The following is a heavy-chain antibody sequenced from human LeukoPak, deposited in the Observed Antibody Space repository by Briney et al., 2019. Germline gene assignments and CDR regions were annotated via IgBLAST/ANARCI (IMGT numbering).Heavy chain of an antibody. CDR2: MSSSGGII. CDR1: GFDFSNFY. J-gene: IGHJ4*02. D-gene: IGHD3-10*01. V-gene: IGHV3-11*04. Sequence: PGGSLRLSCAASGFDFSNFYMTWVRQAPGKGLEGLSYMSSSGGIINYADSVKCRFTISRDNAKNSLFLQIDSLRVEDTAVDFCASGGGDYGARSYPKTGMVYWGQGTPVTVSS. CDR3: ASGGGDYGARSYPKTGMVY.